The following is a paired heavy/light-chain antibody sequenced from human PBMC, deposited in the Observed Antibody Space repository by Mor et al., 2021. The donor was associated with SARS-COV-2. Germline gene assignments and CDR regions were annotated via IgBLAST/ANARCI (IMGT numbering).Heavy chain of an antibody. Sequence: EVQLVESGGGLAQPGGSLRLSCAASGFNVYSNYMTWVRQAPGKGLEWVAIIYGGGNTYYADSVKGRFTISRQNSKNRLYLQMDSLRPEDTAVYFCARDSYGDYYYYYGLDVWGQGTTVTVSS. J-gene: IGHJ6*02. V-gene: IGHV3-53*04. CDR1: GFNVYSNY. CDR3: ARDSYGDYYYYYGLDV. D-gene: IGHD4-17*01. CDR2: IYGGGNT.
Light chain of an antibody. J-gene: IGLJ1*01. CDR1: SSDVGGHNQ. Sequence: QSALTQPPSASGSPGQSVTISCTGGSSDVGGHNQVSWYQQQPGKVPKLMIYEVNKRPSGVPDRFSGSKSGNTASLTVSGLQAEDEADYYCSSYAGSNNFVFGTGTKVTVL. CDR3: SSYAGSNNFV. V-gene: IGLV2-8*01. CDR2: EVN.